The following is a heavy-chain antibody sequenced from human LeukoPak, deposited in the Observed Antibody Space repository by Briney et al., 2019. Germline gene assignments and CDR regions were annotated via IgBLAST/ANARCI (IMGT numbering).Heavy chain of an antibody. Sequence: GGSLRLSCAASGFTFSSYWMTWVRQAPGKGLEWVANIKRDGSEKHYVDSVKGRFTISRDNAKNTLYLQVNSLRAEDTAVYFCARGTNYYDSTGMSDWGQGTLVTVSS. D-gene: IGHD3-22*01. J-gene: IGHJ4*02. CDR3: ARGTNYYDSTGMSD. V-gene: IGHV3-7*01. CDR1: GFTFSSYW. CDR2: IKRDGSEK.